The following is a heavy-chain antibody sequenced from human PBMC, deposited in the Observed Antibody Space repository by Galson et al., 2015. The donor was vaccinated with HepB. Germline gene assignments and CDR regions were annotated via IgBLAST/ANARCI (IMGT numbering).Heavy chain of an antibody. D-gene: IGHD4-17*01. CDR1: GFTFSSYA. V-gene: IGHV3-23*01. J-gene: IGHJ4*02. CDR3: AKDGNGDYEWVVKYYFDY. CDR2: ISGSGGST. Sequence: SLRLSCAASGFTFSSYAMSWVRQAPGKGLEWVSAISGSGGSTYYADSVKGRFTISRDNSKNTLYLQMNSLRAEDTAVYYCAKDGNGDYEWVVKYYFDYWGQGTLVTVSS.